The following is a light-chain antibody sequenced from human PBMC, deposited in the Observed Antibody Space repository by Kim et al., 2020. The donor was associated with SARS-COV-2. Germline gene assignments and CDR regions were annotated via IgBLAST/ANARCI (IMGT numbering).Light chain of an antibody. CDR1: QSVNRN. CDR3: QQYDNWPPYT. J-gene: IGKJ2*01. Sequence: EIVMTQSPATLSVSPGDRATLSCRASQSVNRNLAWYQQKPGQAPRLLIYGAFTRAAGIPARFSGGGSGTWFTLTISSLQSEDFAIYYCQQYDNWPPYTFGQGTKLEI. V-gene: IGKV3-15*01. CDR2: GAF.